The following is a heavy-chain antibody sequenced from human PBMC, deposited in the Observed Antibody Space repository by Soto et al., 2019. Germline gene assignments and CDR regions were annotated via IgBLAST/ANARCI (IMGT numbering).Heavy chain of an antibody. CDR1: GYTFSTYL. Sequence: QVQLVQSGAEVGKPGASVKVSCKASGYTFSTYLIAWVRQAPGQGLEWMGWISISTGDTDYAQNLQGRVTLTTDKSSSTAYMELRSLRPDDTALYYCARDGPGRPYGMDVWGQGTPVIVSS. CDR3: ARDGPGRPYGMDV. J-gene: IGHJ6*02. V-gene: IGHV1-18*01. CDR2: ISISTGDT. D-gene: IGHD6-6*01.